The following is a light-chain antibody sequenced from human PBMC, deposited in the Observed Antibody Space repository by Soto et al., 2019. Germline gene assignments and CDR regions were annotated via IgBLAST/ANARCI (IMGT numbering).Light chain of an antibody. CDR1: SSDVGGYNY. J-gene: IGLJ3*02. CDR3: SSYAGSNILV. Sequence: QPVLTQPPSASGSPGQSVTISCTGTSSDVGGYNYVSWYQQHPGKVPKLMIYDVTKRPSGVPDRFSGSKSGNTASLTVSGLQAEDEADYYCSSYAGSNILVFGGGTKVTVL. CDR2: DVT. V-gene: IGLV2-8*01.